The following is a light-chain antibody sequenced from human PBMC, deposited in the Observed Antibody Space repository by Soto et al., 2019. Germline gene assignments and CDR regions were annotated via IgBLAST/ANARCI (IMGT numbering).Light chain of an antibody. CDR2: DAY. CDR3: QQRSNWPPT. V-gene: IGKV3-11*01. CDR1: ETVNSNY. J-gene: IGKJ5*01. Sequence: DIVLTQSLGTLSLSPGERATLSCRASETVNSNYLAWYQQKRGQAPRLLIYDAYSRATGVGARFTGSGSATDFSLTISSLEPEDFAVYYCQQRSNWPPTFGQGTRLAIK.